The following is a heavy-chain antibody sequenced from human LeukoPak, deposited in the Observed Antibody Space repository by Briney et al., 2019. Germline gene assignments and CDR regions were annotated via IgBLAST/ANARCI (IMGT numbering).Heavy chain of an antibody. Sequence: PSETLSLTCAVSGGSISSSNWWSWVRQPPGQGLEWIGEIYHSGSTNYNPSLKSRVTISVDKSKNQFSLKLSSVTAADTAVYYCARVSGEMATLHWFGPWGQGTLVTVSS. D-gene: IGHD5-24*01. J-gene: IGHJ5*02. CDR1: GGSISSSNW. CDR2: IYHSGST. V-gene: IGHV4-4*02. CDR3: ARVSGEMATLHWFGP.